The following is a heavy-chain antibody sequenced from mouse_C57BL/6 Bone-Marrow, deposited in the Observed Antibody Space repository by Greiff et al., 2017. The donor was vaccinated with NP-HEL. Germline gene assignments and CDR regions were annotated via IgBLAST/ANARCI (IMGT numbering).Heavy chain of an antibody. J-gene: IGHJ2*01. Sequence: QVQLQQPGAELVKPGASVKLSCKASGYTFTSYWMHWVKQRPGQGLEWIGMIHPNSGSTNYNAKFKSKATLTVDKSSSTAYMQLSSLTSEDSAVYYCARRGVYALYYFDDWGQGTTLTVSS. CDR2: IHPNSGST. D-gene: IGHD2-3*01. CDR3: ARRGVYALYYFDD. CDR1: GYTFTSYW. V-gene: IGHV1-64*01.